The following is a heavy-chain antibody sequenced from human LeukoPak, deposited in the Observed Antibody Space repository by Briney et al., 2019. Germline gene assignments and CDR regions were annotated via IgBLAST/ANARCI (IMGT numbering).Heavy chain of an antibody. V-gene: IGHV4-39*02. D-gene: IGHD6-13*01. CDR3: AREDSSSPDYYYYYMDV. CDR1: GGSISSSSYY. Sequence: SETLSLTCTVSGGSISSSSYYWGWIRQPPGKGLEWIGSIYYSGSTYYNPSLKSRVTISVDTSKNQFSLKLSSVTAADTAVYYCAREDSSSPDYYYYYMDVWGKGTTVTVSS. CDR2: IYYSGST. J-gene: IGHJ6*03.